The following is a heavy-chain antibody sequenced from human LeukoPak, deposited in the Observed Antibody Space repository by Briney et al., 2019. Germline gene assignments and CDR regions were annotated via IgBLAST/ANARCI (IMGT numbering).Heavy chain of an antibody. CDR1: GGSLSFYY. CDR2: ISQNGDS. CDR3: ARDSIMLSSGYSDAFDI. Sequence: PSETLSLTCGVSGGSLSFYYWSWIRQSPGKGLEWIAEISQNGDSNYNMPLKSRVTISVDTSKNQFSLKLSSVTAADTAVYYCARDSIMLSSGYSDAFDIWGQGTMVTVSS. D-gene: IGHD3-22*01. J-gene: IGHJ3*02. V-gene: IGHV4-34*01.